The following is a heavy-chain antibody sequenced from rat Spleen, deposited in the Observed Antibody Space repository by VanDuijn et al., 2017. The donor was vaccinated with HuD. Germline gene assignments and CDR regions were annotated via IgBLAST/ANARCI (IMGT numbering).Heavy chain of an antibody. CDR2: MWYDGDT. CDR1: GFSLTSYS. V-gene: IGHV2-15*01. Sequence: QVQLKESGPGLVQPSETLSFTCTVSGFSLTSYSVSWVRQPSGKGPEWMGRMWYDGDTAYNSALKSRLSISRDTSKSRVFLKMNRLQTEDTAIYFCTTVGYWGQELMVTVSS. J-gene: IGHJ2*01. D-gene: IGHD4-6*01. CDR3: TTVGY.